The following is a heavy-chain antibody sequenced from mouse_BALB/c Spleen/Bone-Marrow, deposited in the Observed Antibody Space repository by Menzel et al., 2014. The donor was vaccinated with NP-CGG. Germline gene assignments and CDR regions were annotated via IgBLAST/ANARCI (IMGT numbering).Heavy chain of an antibody. Sequence: EVHLVESGGGLVQPGGSRKLSCAASGFIFSSFGMHWVRQAPEKGLEWVAYISSGSSTIFYADTVKGRFTISRDNPRNTLFLQITSLRSEDTAMYYCTRGGNWDDFDYWGQGTTLTVSS. J-gene: IGHJ2*01. D-gene: IGHD4-1*01. CDR3: TRGGNWDDFDY. V-gene: IGHV5-17*02. CDR1: GFIFSSFG. CDR2: ISSGSSTI.